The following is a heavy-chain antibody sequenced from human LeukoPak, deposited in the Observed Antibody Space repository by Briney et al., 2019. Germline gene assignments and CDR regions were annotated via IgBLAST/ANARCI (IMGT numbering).Heavy chain of an antibody. D-gene: IGHD1-26*01. CDR1: GYTFTSYY. CDR3: ARDNSVGDNAWWFDL. J-gene: IGHJ5*02. V-gene: IGHV1-46*01. CDR2: INPTGGST. Sequence: ASVKVSCKASGYTFTSYYMHWVRQAPGQGLEWMGLINPTGGSTGYAQKFQVRVTMTRDMSTSTDYMELSSLRSEDTAIYYCARDNSVGDNAWWFDLWGQGTLVTVSS.